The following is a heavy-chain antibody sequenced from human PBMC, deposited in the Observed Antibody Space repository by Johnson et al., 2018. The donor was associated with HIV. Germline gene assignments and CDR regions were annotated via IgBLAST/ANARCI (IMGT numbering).Heavy chain of an antibody. D-gene: IGHD5-18*01. J-gene: IGHJ3*02. CDR3: AVGIQLWFASEGDAFDS. CDR1: GFTFSSYG. CDR2: ISRDGGTE. Sequence: HVQLVESGGGLVQPGGSLRLSCAASGFTFSSYGMHWVRQAPGEGLDWVAFISRDGGTEYYADSVKGRFAISRDNAKSTLYLLMNYLTPEDTAMYYCAVGIQLWFASEGDAFDSWGQGTVVTVSS. V-gene: IGHV3-30*02.